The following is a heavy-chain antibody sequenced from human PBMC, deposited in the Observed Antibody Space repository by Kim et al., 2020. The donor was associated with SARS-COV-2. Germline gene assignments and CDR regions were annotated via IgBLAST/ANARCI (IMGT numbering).Heavy chain of an antibody. V-gene: IGHV3-7*03. CDR3: ARDHLGSGSYTDY. D-gene: IGHD3-10*01. Sequence: YVGAVKGRFTTSRDNAKNSLYLQMNSLRAEDTAVYYCARDHLGSGSYTDYWGQGTLVTVSS. J-gene: IGHJ4*02.